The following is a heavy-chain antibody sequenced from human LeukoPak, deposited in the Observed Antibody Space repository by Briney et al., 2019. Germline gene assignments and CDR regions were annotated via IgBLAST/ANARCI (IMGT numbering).Heavy chain of an antibody. V-gene: IGHV4-61*02. D-gene: IGHD1-26*01. J-gene: IGHJ4*02. CDR2: IYTIGST. CDR1: GVSISSGSDY. CDR3: ARKGGDLSSYSFDY. Sequence: SETLSLTCTVSGVSISSGSDYGSWIRQPAGKGLEWIGRIYTIGSTSYNPSLKSRVTISLDTAKNRFSLKVSSVTAADTAVYYCARKGGDLSSYSFDYWGQGTLVTVSS.